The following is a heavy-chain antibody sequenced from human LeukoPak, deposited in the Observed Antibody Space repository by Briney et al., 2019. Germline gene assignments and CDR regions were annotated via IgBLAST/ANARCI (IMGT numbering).Heavy chain of an antibody. CDR3: ARVAYFDWLLSQDYYYMDV. J-gene: IGHJ6*03. V-gene: IGHV4-59*01. D-gene: IGHD3-9*01. CDR1: GGSISSYY. CDR2: IYYSGST. Sequence: SETLSLTCTVSGGSISSYYWSWIRQPPGKGLEWIGYIYYSGSTNYNPSLKSRVTISVDTSKNQFSLKLSSVTAADTAVYYCARVAYFDWLLSQDYYYMDVWGRGTTVTISS.